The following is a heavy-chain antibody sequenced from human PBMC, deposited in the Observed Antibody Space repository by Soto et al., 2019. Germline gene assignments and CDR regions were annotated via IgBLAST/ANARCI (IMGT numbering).Heavy chain of an antibody. Sequence: GGSLRLSCAASGFTFSSYAMSWVRQAPGKGLEWVSAISGSGGSTYYADSVKGRFTISRDNSKNTLYLQMNSLRAEDTAVYYCAKWRRDDTQWLVFGDEGYFDYWGQGTLVTVSS. CDR1: GFTFSSYA. V-gene: IGHV3-23*01. CDR3: AKWRRDDTQWLVFGDEGYFDY. J-gene: IGHJ4*02. CDR2: ISGSGGST. D-gene: IGHD6-19*01.